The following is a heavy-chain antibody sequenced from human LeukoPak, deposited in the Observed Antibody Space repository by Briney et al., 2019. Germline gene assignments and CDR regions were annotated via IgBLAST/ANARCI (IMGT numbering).Heavy chain of an antibody. Sequence: PGGSLGLSCAASGFTFSGFEMNWVRQAPGKGLEWVSYSSSSGSTIYYADSVKGRFTVSRDNAKNSLYLQMNSLRAEDTAVYYCAKEWVASDYWGQGTLVTVSS. CDR2: SSSSGSTI. CDR3: AKEWVASDY. CDR1: GFTFSGFE. V-gene: IGHV3-48*03. J-gene: IGHJ4*02. D-gene: IGHD2-15*01.